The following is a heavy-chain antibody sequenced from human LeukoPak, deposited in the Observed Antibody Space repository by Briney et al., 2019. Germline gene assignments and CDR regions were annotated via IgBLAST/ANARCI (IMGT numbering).Heavy chain of an antibody. CDR1: GGSISSYY. CDR3: ARHVVTRPGAGSFDP. V-gene: IGHV4-59*01. D-gene: IGHD2-2*01. CDR2: IYYSGST. J-gene: IGHJ5*02. Sequence: PSETLSLTCTVSGGSISSYYWSWIRQPPGKGLEWIGYIYYSGSTNYNPSLQSRVTISVDTSKNHFSLKLTSVTAADTAVYYCARHVVTRPGAGSFDPWGQGTLVTVSS.